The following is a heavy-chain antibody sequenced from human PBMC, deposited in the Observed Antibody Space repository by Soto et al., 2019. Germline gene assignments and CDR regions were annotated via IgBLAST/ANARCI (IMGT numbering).Heavy chain of an antibody. CDR1: GFTFSSYG. CDR3: AKVRGEWLLLGAFDI. Sequence: QVQLVESGGGVVQPGRSLRLSCAASGFTFSSYGMHWVRQAPGKGLEWVAVISYDGSNKYYADSVKGRFTISRDNSKNTLYLQMNRLRAEDTAVYYCAKVRGEWLLLGAFDIWGQGTMVTVSS. J-gene: IGHJ3*02. CDR2: ISYDGSNK. V-gene: IGHV3-30*18. D-gene: IGHD3-22*01.